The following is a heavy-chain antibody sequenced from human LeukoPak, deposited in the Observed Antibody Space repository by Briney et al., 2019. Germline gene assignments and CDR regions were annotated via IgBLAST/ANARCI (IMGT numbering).Heavy chain of an antibody. J-gene: IGHJ6*02. CDR1: VYTLRDYY. D-gene: IGHD2-15*01. CDR2: LNPHSGGT. CDR3: ARGLRIINGLDV. V-gene: IGHV1-2*02. Sequence: GASVKVSCKASVYTLRDYYIYWVRQAPGQGLEWLGWLNPHSGGTNYAQKFQGRVTLTSDTSISTAYMELSPLTSDDTAIYYCARGLRIINGLDVWGQGTTVIVSS.